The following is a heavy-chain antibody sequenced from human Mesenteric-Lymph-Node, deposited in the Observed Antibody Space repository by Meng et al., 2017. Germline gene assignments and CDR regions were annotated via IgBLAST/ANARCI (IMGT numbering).Heavy chain of an antibody. CDR2: IKHSGST. CDR1: GGSFSGYY. D-gene: IGHD6-13*01. V-gene: IGHV4-34*01. CDR3: ARGGGNSWYIDY. Sequence: QVQLQQWGAGLLKPSETLSLTCAVYGGSFSGYYWSWIRQPPGKGLEWIGEIKHSGSTNYSPSLKSRVTISVDTSKNQFSLKLSSVTAADTAVYYCARGGGNSWYIDYWGQGTLVTVSS. J-gene: IGHJ4*02.